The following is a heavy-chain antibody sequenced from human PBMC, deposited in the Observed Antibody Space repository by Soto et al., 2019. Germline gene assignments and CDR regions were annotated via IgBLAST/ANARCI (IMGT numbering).Heavy chain of an antibody. Sequence: PGGSLRLSCAASGFTFSSYWMHWVRQAPGKGLVWVSRINSDGSSTSYADSVKGRFTISRDNAKNTLYLQMNSLRAEDTAVYYCARGQLVPGYYYYMDVWGKGTTVTVS. V-gene: IGHV3-74*01. CDR2: INSDGSST. CDR3: ARGQLVPGYYYYMDV. CDR1: GFTFSSYW. J-gene: IGHJ6*03. D-gene: IGHD6-6*01.